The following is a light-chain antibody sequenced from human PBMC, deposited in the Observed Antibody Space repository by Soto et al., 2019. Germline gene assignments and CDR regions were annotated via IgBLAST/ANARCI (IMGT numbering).Light chain of an antibody. J-gene: IGKJ5*01. CDR2: GAS. V-gene: IGKV3-15*01. CDR1: QSVNTN. CDR3: QQYNNWPPIT. Sequence: EIVLTQSPATLSLSPGEIATLSFSASQSVNTNLAWYQLKPGQSPRLLIYGASTRATGIPARFSGSGSGTEFTLTISSLQSEDFAVYYCQQYNNWPPITFGQGTRLEIK.